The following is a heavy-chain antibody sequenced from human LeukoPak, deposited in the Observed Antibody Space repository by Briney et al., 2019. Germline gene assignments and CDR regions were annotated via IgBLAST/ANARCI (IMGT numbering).Heavy chain of an antibody. J-gene: IGHJ4*02. Sequence: GSLRLSCAASGFTFSSYGMSWVRQAPGKGLEWVANMNLDGSEKYYVDSVKGRFTISRDNAKNSLYLQMNSLRAEDTAVYYCAKGHTATSGIYWGQGTLVTVSS. D-gene: IGHD3-10*01. CDR3: AKGHTATSGIY. CDR2: MNLDGSEK. V-gene: IGHV3-7*01. CDR1: GFTFSSYG.